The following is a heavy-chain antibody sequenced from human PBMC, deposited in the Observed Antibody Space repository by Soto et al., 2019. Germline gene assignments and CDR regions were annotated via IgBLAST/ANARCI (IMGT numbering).Heavy chain of an antibody. V-gene: IGHV1-69*13. CDR3: ARSRRITMIVVVIDDAFDI. Sequence: GASVKVSCKASGGTFSSYAISWVRQAPGQGLEWMGGIIPIFGTANYAQKFQGRVTITADESTSTAYMELSSLRSEDTAVYYCARSRRITMIVVVIDDAFDIWGQGTMVTVSS. D-gene: IGHD3-22*01. J-gene: IGHJ3*02. CDR2: IIPIFGTA. CDR1: GGTFSSYA.